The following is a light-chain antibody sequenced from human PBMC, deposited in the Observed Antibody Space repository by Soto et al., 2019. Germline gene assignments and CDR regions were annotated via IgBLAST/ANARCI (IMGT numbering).Light chain of an antibody. J-gene: IGKJ1*01. CDR1: QSISTW. CDR3: QQYNSYPWT. CDR2: KAS. V-gene: IGKV1-5*03. Sequence: DIQMTQSPSTLSASVGDRVTITCRASQSISTWLAWYQQKPGKAPKVLIYKASSLESGVPSRFSGSGSATEFTLTISSLQPVDFATYFCQQYNSYPWTFGQGTKVEIK.